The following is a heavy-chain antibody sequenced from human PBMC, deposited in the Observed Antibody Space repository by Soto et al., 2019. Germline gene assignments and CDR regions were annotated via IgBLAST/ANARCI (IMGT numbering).Heavy chain of an antibody. CDR1: GGSISSSSYY. D-gene: IGHD6-19*01. V-gene: IGHV4-39*01. Sequence: QVQLQESGPGLVKPSETLSLTCTVSGGSISSSSYYWGWIRQPPGKGLEWIGSIYYSGSTYYNPSLKSRATHSLHTSKNQSCLILGSVSAADTAVYFCARLSDSGWSAAYYYYYYMDVWGKGTTVTVSS. CDR3: ARLSDSGWSAAYYYYYYMDV. J-gene: IGHJ6*03. CDR2: IYYSGST.